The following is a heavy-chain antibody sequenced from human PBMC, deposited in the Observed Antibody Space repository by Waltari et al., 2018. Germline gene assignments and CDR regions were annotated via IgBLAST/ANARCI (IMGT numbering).Heavy chain of an antibody. J-gene: IGHJ5*02. CDR2: IYYSGST. CDR1: GGSISHNTYY. D-gene: IGHD2-15*01. V-gene: IGHV4-39*07. Sequence: QLQLQESGPGLVKPSETLSLTCTVSGGSISHNTYYWGWIRQPPGKGLEWIGSIYYSGSTYYNPSLRSRVTIVVDTSKNQFSLMLTSVTAADTAVYYCARDVVIMENWFDPWGQGTLVTVSS. CDR3: ARDVVIMENWFDP.